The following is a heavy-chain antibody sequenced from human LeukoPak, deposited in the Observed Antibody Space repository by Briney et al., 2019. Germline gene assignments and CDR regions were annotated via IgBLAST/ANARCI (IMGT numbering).Heavy chain of an antibody. J-gene: IGHJ4*02. Sequence: GGSLRLSCAASGSTFTNYWMHWGRQAPGKGLVWVSRIHSDGSSTNYADSVTGRFTISRDNAKNTLYLQMNSLRAEDTAVYYCARDDAAAGIIFDSWGQGTLVTVSS. CDR2: IHSDGSST. V-gene: IGHV3-74*01. CDR1: GSTFTNYW. CDR3: ARDDAAAGIIFDS. D-gene: IGHD6-13*01.